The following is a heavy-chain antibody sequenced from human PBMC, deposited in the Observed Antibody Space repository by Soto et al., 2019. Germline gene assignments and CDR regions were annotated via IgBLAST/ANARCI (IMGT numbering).Heavy chain of an antibody. CDR3: ARLGRDSSGYYVKNSASFDY. D-gene: IGHD3-22*01. Sequence: SETLSLTCTVSGGSISSSSYYWGWIRQPPGKGLEWIGSIYYSGSTYYNPSLKSRVTISVNAAKNQFSLKLSSVTAADTAVYYCARLGRDSSGYYVKNSASFDYWGQGTLVTVSS. CDR2: IYYSGST. J-gene: IGHJ4*02. CDR1: GGSISSSSYY. V-gene: IGHV4-39*01.